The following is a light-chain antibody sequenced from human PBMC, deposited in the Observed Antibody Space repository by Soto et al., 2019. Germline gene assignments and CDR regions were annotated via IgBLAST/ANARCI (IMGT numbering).Light chain of an antibody. CDR2: DAS. V-gene: IGKV1D-13*01. CDR3: QQFNNYSSIN. CDR1: QGISSA. J-gene: IGKJ5*01. Sequence: AIQLTQSPSSLSASVGDRVTITCRASQGISSALAWYQQKPGKAPKVLIYDASSLESEVPSRFSGSGSGTDFALSISSLQTEDFATYYCQQFNNYSSINFGQGTRLETK.